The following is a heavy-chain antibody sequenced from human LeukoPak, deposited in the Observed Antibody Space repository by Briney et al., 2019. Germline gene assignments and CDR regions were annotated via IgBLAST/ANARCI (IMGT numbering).Heavy chain of an antibody. V-gene: IGHV3-66*02. CDR3: ARAREYLAIDY. J-gene: IGHJ4*02. Sequence: GGSLRLSCAASGFTVSSNYMNWVRQAPGKGLEWVSVLYSAGNTFYADSVKGRFTISRDNSKNTLYLQMDSLRPEDTAVYYCARAREYLAIDYWGQGTLVTVSS. CDR1: GFTVSSNY. D-gene: IGHD2/OR15-2a*01. CDR2: LYSAGNT.